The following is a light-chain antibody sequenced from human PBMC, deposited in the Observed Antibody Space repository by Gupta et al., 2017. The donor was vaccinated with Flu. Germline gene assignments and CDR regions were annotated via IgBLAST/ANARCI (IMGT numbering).Light chain of an antibody. CDR3: HQSSNLPWT. J-gene: IGKJ1*01. CDR2: YAS. CDR1: QNNGTS. Sequence: KEDVAITCRASQNNGTSLNWYQQKPDQSANLLIKYASQSVSGVPSRCSGGGSRTDFTLTINNLAAEDAATYYCHQSSNLPWTFGQGTKLEIK. V-gene: IGKV6-21*01.